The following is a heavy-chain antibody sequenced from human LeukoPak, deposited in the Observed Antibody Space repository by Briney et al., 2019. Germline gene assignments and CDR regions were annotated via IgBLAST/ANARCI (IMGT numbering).Heavy chain of an antibody. Sequence: GESLKISCKGSGCSFTTYWIAWVRQMPGKGLEWMGIIYPGDSDTRYSPSFQGQVTISADKSISTAYLQWSSLKASDTAIYYCARHTALTSGLDYWGQGTLVTVSS. CDR2: IYPGDSDT. CDR3: ARHTALTSGLDY. CDR1: GCSFTTYW. D-gene: IGHD5-12*01. V-gene: IGHV5-51*01. J-gene: IGHJ4*02.